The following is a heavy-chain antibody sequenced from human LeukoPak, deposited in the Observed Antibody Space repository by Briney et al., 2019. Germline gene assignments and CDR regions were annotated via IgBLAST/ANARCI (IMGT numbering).Heavy chain of an antibody. D-gene: IGHD6-19*01. CDR3: AREMYSSGRYYYYGMDV. CDR1: GGTFSSYA. V-gene: IGHV1-69*01. CDR2: IIPIFGTA. Sequence: SVKVSCKASGGTFSSYAISWVRQAPGQGLEWMGGIIPIFGTANYAQKFQGRVTITADESTSTAYMELSSLRSEDTVVYYCAREMYSSGRYYYYGMDVWGQGTTVTVSS. J-gene: IGHJ6*02.